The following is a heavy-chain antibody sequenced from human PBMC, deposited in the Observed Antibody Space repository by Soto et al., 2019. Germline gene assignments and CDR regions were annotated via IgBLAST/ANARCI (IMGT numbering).Heavy chain of an antibody. D-gene: IGHD3-10*01. CDR1: GGTLSDHG. Sequence: QVQLEQSGAEVKKPGSSVKVSCKASGGTLSDHGVAWLRQAPGQGLEWMGGTIPVFNTAKYAQKFQGRVTVTSNKFTNKAYMKLSSLRSEDTAFYFGARWVYGSGNYYTGPSAFDIWGQGTMVIVSS. V-gene: IGHV1-69*06. J-gene: IGHJ3*02. CDR2: TIPVFNTA. CDR3: ARWVYGSGNYYTGPSAFDI.